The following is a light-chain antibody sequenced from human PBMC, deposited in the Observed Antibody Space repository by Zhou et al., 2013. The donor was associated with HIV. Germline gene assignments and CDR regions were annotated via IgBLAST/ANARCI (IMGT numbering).Light chain of an antibody. CDR3: QKYNSAPXT. V-gene: IGKV1-27*01. CDR1: QGIRNY. Sequence: DIQMTQSPSSLSASVGDRVTITCRASQGIRNYVAWYQQKPGKVPKVLIYAASTLQSGVPSRFSGSGSGTDFTLTISSLQPEDVATYHCQKYNSAPXTFGQGTKVEIK. CDR2: AAS. J-gene: IGKJ1*01.